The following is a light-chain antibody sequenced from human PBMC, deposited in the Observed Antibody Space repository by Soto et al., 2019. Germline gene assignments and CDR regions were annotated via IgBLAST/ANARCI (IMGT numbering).Light chain of an antibody. J-gene: IGLJ2*01. CDR2: EVS. V-gene: IGLV2-8*01. CDR1: SSDVGGYNY. CDR3: SSSADSHNFVI. Sequence: QSALTQPPSASGSPGQSVTISCTGTSSDVGGYNYVSWYQHHPGKAPKFMIYEVSKRPSGVPDRFSGSKSGNTASLTGCGLQAEDEAEYYRSSSADSHNFVIFGGGTKLTVL.